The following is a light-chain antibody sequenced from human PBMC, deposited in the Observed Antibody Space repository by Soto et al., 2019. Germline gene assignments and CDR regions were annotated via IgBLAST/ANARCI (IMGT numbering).Light chain of an antibody. CDR3: QQYYSYPYT. CDR1: QGISSY. CDR2: AAS. J-gene: IGKJ2*01. V-gene: IGKV1-8*01. Sequence: AIRMTQSPSSFSASTGDRVTITCRASQGISSYLAWYQQKPGKAPKLLIYAASTLKSGVPSRYSGSGSGTDFTLTISCLQSEDFATYYCQQYYSYPYTFGKGTKLEIK.